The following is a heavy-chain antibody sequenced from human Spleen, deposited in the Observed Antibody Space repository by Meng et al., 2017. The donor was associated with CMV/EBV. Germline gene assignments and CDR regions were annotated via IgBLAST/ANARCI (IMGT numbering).Heavy chain of an antibody. CDR1: GYTFSGYY. CDR3: ARRYCTSVNCFFIDRFYH. J-gene: IGHJ4*02. D-gene: IGHD2-8*01. V-gene: IGHV1-2*02. Sequence: ASVKVSCKASGYTFSGYYIHWVRQAPGQGLEWMGWITPESGGTNYAQKFQGRVTMTKNPSISTAYMELLSLRSDDTAVYYCARRYCTSVNCFFIDRFYHWGQGSLVTVSS. CDR2: ITPESGGT.